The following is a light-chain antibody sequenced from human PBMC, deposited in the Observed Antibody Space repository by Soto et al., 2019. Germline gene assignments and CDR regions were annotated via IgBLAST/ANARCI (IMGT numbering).Light chain of an antibody. V-gene: IGLV2-14*01. CDR3: SSYSSSSTLV. Sequence: QSALTQPASVSGSPGQSITIACTGTSSDVGGYNYVSWFQQYPGKAPKLIIYEVTNRPSGVSYRFSGSKSGNTASLTISGLEAEDEANYYCSSYSSSSTLVFGTGTKVTV. CDR1: SSDVGGYNY. J-gene: IGLJ1*01. CDR2: EVT.